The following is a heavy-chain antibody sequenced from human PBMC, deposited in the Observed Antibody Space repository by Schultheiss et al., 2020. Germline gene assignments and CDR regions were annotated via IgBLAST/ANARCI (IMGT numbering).Heavy chain of an antibody. D-gene: IGHD3-22*01. J-gene: IGHJ4*02. CDR1: GGSISSYY. Sequence: SETLSLTCTVSGGSISSYYWGWIRQPPGKGLEWIGSIYYSGNTYYNPSLKSRVTMSVDTSKNQFSLQLSSVTAADTAVYYCASHNYYFDPSGPADYWGQGTLVTVSS. CDR3: ASHNYYFDPSGPADY. CDR2: IYYSGNT. V-gene: IGHV4-39*01.